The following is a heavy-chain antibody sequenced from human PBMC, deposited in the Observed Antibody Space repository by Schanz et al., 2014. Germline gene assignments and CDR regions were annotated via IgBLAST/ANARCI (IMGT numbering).Heavy chain of an antibody. Sequence: EVHLLESGGGLVEPGGSLRLSCATSGFSLDIFAVSWVRQAPGKGLEWVSYIGNGGVTIYYADSVKGRFTISRDNSKNSLYLQMNSLRAEDTAVYYCAKDRSWDYDSSGYFDYWGQGTLVTVSS. CDR1: GFSLDIFA. V-gene: IGHV3-23*01. J-gene: IGHJ4*02. D-gene: IGHD3-22*01. CDR3: AKDRSWDYDSSGYFDY. CDR2: IGNGGVTI.